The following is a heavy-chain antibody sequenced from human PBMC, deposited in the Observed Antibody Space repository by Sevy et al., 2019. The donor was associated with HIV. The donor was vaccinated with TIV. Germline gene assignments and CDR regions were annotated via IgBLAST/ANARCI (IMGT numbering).Heavy chain of an antibody. J-gene: IGHJ5*02. Sequence: GGSLRLSCAASAFTFSSYAMSWVRQAPGKGLEWVSAISGSGGSTYYADSVKGRFTISRDNSKNTLYLQMNSLRAEDTAVYYCAKDRYCSSTSCYAGWFDPWGQGTLVTVSS. CDR3: AKDRYCSSTSCYAGWFDP. D-gene: IGHD2-2*01. CDR2: ISGSGGST. CDR1: AFTFSSYA. V-gene: IGHV3-23*01.